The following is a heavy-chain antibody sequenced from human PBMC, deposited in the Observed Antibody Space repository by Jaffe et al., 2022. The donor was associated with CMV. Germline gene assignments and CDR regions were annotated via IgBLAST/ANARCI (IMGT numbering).Heavy chain of an antibody. Sequence: EVQLLESGGGLVQPGGSLRLSCAASGFTSRLTFDMYAMSWVRQAPGRGLEWVAGISGSGEKIYYTDSVKGRFTISRDSSLDTVYLQMDSLRVEDTAVYYCARTGSGDYFEWFDPWGQGTLVTVAS. V-gene: IGHV3-23*01. D-gene: IGHD4-17*01. CDR3: ARTGSGDYFEWFDP. CDR2: ISGSGEKI. CDR1: GFTSRLTFDMYA. J-gene: IGHJ5*02.